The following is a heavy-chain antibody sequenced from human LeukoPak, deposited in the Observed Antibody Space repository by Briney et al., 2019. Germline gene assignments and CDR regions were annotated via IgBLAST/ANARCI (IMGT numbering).Heavy chain of an antibody. CDR3: ARASAKTYFYNSRGFSYDMDV. D-gene: IGHD3-22*01. CDR2: ISFDGNDE. Sequence: PGRSLRLSCAASGFTFSSYPMHWVRQAPGKGLEWVAVISFDGNDEYYEDSVKGRFTISRDNSKNTLYLQMNSLRPEDTAVYCCARASAKTYFYNSRGFSYDMDVWGKGTTVTVSS. J-gene: IGHJ6*03. V-gene: IGHV3-30*01. CDR1: GFTFSSYP.